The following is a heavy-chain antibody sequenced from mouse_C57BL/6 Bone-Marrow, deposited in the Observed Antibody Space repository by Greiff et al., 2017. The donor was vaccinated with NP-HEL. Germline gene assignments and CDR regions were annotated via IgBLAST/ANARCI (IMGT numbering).Heavy chain of an antibody. Sequence: EVKVVESEGGLVQPGSSMKLSCTASGFTFSDYYMAWVRQVPEKGLEWVANINYDGSSTYYLDSLKSRFILLRDNAKNILYLKMSSLKSEDTATYYCAREGGLRRRTYAMDYWGQGTSVTVSS. CDR2: INYDGSST. V-gene: IGHV5-16*01. CDR3: AREGGLRRRTYAMDY. CDR1: GFTFSDYY. J-gene: IGHJ4*01. D-gene: IGHD2-4*01.